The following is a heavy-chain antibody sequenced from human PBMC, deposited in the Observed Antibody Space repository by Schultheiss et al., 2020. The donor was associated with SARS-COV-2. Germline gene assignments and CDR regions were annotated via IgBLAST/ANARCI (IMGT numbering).Heavy chain of an antibody. Sequence: GGSLRLSCAASGFNFSNAWMSWVRQAPGKGLVWVSRINSDGSRTYYADSVKGRFTISRDDAKNTLYLQMNSLRAEDTAVYYCARAATATPGTDWGQGTLVTVSS. CDR2: INSDGSRT. CDR1: GFNFSNAW. V-gene: IGHV3-74*01. CDR3: ARAATATPGTD. D-gene: IGHD6-13*01. J-gene: IGHJ4*02.